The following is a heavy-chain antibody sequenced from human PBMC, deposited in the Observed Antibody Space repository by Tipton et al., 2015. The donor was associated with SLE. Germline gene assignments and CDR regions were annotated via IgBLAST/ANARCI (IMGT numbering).Heavy chain of an antibody. D-gene: IGHD6-19*01. V-gene: IGHV1-8*02. J-gene: IGHJ1*01. Sequence: QSGPEVKKPGASVKVSCKASGYTFTSYAMHWVRQAPGQRLEWMGWMNPNSGNTGYAQKFQGRVTMTRNTSISTAYMELSSLRSEDTAVYYCARPLAVAGLKHWGQGTLVTVSS. CDR1: GYTFTSYA. CDR2: MNPNSGNT. CDR3: ARPLAVAGLKH.